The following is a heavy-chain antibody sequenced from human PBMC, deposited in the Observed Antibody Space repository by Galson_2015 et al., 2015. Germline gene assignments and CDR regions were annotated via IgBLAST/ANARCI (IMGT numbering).Heavy chain of an antibody. V-gene: IGHV3-30*01. Sequence: SLRLSCAASGFTFRNYAMHWVRQAPGKGLEWVAVISYDGSNKYYADSVKGRFAISRDNSKNTVYLQINSLKPEDTAVYYCARGGIYSDFWAGPPGYWGQGTLVTVS. CDR1: GFTFRNYA. CDR2: ISYDGSNK. D-gene: IGHD3-3*01. J-gene: IGHJ1*01. CDR3: ARGGIYSDFWAGPPGY.